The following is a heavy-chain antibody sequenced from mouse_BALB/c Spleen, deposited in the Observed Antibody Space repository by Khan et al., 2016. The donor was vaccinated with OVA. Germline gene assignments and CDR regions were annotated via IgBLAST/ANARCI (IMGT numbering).Heavy chain of an antibody. V-gene: IGHV3-2*02. CDR3: ARTARIKY. CDR2: ISYSGST. Sequence: EVQLQESGPGLVKPSQSLSLTCTVTGYSITSGYGWNWIRQFPGNKLEWMGYISYSGSTNYNPSLKSRISITRDTSKNHFLLQLIYVTTEDTATXYCARTARIKYWGQGTTLTVSS. J-gene: IGHJ2*01. D-gene: IGHD1-2*01. CDR1: GYSITSGYG.